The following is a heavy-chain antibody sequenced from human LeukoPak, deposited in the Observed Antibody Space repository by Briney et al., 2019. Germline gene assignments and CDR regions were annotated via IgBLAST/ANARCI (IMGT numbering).Heavy chain of an antibody. CDR1: GYTFTGYY. CDR2: INPNSGGT. D-gene: IGHD6-13*01. J-gene: IGHJ4*02. CDR3: ATTLAAGFEY. V-gene: IGHV1-2*02. Sequence: GASVKVSCKASGYTFTGYYMHWVRQAPGQGLEWMGWINPNSGGTNYAQKFQGRVTMTRDTSISTAYMEVSSLRSGDTAVYYCATTLAAGFEYWGQGALVTVSS.